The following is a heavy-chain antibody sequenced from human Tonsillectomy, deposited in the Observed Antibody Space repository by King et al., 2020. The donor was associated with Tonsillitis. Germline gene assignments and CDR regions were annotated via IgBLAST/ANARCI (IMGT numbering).Heavy chain of an antibody. CDR3: AREDHTIIGH. CDR1: GYIFTGYY. J-gene: IGHJ4*02. CDR2: INPPSGGT. V-gene: IGHV1-2*02. D-gene: IGHD2-2*01. Sequence: QLVQSGAEVKKPGASVKVSCKASGYIFTGYYIYWVRQAPGQGLEWVGLINPPSGGTNFPPKFQGRVTMTRDTSISTAYLELSRLRSDDTAVYYCAREDHTIIGHWGQGTLVTVSS.